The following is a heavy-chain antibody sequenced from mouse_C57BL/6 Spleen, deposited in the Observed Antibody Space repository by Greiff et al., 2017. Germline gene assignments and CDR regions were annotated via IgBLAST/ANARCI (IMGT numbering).Heavy chain of an antibody. J-gene: IGHJ2*01. CDR1: GYTFTSYW. V-gene: IGHV1-52*01. Sequence: QVQLQQSGAELVRPGSSVKLSCKASGYTFTSYWMHWVKQRPIQGLEWIGNIDPSDSETHYNQKFKDKATLTVDKSSSTAYMQLSSLTSEDSAVYYCARGTGLYFDYWGQGTTLTVSS. D-gene: IGHD4-1*01. CDR3: ARGTGLYFDY. CDR2: IDPSDSET.